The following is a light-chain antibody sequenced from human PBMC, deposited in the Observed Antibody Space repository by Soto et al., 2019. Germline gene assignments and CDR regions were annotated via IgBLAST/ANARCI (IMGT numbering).Light chain of an antibody. V-gene: IGLV2-14*01. CDR2: EVS. Sequence: QSVLTQPASVSGSPGQSITISCTGTRSDIGAFNYVSWYQQNPGKAPRLMIYEVSNRPSGVSNRFSGSKSGNTASLTISGLQAEDESDYYCSSYTSSGTLLFGGGTTVTVL. CDR3: SSYTSSGTLL. CDR1: RSDIGAFNY. J-gene: IGLJ3*02.